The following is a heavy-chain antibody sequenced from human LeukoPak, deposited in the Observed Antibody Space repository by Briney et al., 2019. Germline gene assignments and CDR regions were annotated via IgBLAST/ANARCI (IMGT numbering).Heavy chain of an antibody. V-gene: IGHV3-30*18. D-gene: IGHD5-24*01. CDR3: AKDAGLRMAILLQYYYYGMDV. Sequence: GGSLRLSCAASGFTFSSYGMHWVRQAPGKGLEWVAVISYDGSNKYYADSVKGRFTISRDNSKNTLYLQMNSLRAEDTAVYYCAKDAGLRMAILLQYYYYGMDVWGQGTTVTVSS. CDR1: GFTFSSYG. CDR2: ISYDGSNK. J-gene: IGHJ6*02.